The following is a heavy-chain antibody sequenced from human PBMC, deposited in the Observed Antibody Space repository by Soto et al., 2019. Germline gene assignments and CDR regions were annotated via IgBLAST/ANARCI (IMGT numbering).Heavy chain of an antibody. J-gene: IGHJ4*02. CDR1: GFTFSSYG. Sequence: GGSLRLSCTASGFTFSSYGMGWVRQAPGKGLQWVSTIRGDGGQTHYTDSVKGRFSISRDNSKNTVYLQMDSLRAEDTAMYFCARDVGLDSDDFFAYWGQGTQVTVYS. V-gene: IGHV3-23*01. D-gene: IGHD3-9*01. CDR3: ARDVGLDSDDFFAY. CDR2: IRGDGGQT.